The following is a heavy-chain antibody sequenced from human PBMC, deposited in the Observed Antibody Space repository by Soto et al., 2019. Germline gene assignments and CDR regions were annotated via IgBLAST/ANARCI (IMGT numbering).Heavy chain of an antibody. CDR2: IYYSGST. CDR1: GSSISSYY. D-gene: IGHD3-10*01. Sequence: SETLSLTCIVSGSSISSYYWSWIRQPPGKGLEWIGNIYYSGSTNYNPSRKSRVTISVDTSKNQISLKLNSVTAADTAVYYCARVGGYYGCYPNFDYWGQGTLVTVSS. V-gene: IGHV4-59*01. CDR3: ARVGGYYGCYPNFDY. J-gene: IGHJ4*02.